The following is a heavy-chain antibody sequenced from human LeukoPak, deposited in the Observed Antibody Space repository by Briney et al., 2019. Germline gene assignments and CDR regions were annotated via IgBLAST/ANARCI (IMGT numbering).Heavy chain of an antibody. D-gene: IGHD2-15*01. CDR3: ARDPPYCSGGSCYANAFDI. CDR1: GGSISSYY. CDR2: IYYSGST. J-gene: IGHJ3*02. V-gene: IGHV4-59*01. Sequence: TSETLSLTCTVSGGSISSYYWSWIRQPPGKGLEWIGYIYYSGSTNYNPSLKSRVTISVDTSKNQFSLKLSSVTAADTAVYYCARDPPYCSGGSCYANAFDIWGQGTMATVSS.